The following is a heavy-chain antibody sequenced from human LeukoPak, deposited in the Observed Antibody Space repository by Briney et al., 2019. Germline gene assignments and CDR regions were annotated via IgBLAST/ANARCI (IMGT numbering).Heavy chain of an antibody. CDR2: IIPIFGTA. Sequence: SVKVSCKASGGTFSSYAISWVRQAPGQGLEWMGGIIPIFGTANYAQKFQGRVTITTDESTSTAYMELSSLRSEDTAVYYCARGPGGRNYDILTGYLGFDYWGQGTLVTVSS. CDR3: ARGPGGRNYDILTGYLGFDY. D-gene: IGHD3-9*01. J-gene: IGHJ4*02. CDR1: GGTFSSYA. V-gene: IGHV1-69*05.